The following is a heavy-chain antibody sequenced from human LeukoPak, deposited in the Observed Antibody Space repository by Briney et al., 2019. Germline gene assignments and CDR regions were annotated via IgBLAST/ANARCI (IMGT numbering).Heavy chain of an antibody. CDR1: GFTFSSYA. CDR2: ISYDGSNK. Sequence: PGGSLRLSCAASGFTFSSYAMHWVRQAPGKGLEWVAVISYDGSNKYYADSVKGRFTIATDNSKNTLYLQMNSLRAEDTAVYYCARGPSGYHNTGGQGTLVTVSS. V-gene: IGHV3-30*04. CDR3: ARGPSGYHNT. J-gene: IGHJ4*02. D-gene: IGHD5-12*01.